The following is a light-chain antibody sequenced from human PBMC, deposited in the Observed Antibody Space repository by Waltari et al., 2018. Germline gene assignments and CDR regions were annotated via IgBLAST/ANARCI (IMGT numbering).Light chain of an antibody. Sequence: DIVMTQSPLSLPVTPGEPASISCRSSQSLLYVNGYNYFVWYGPKPGQSPQILIYLGSCRASGVPDRFSGSGSGTEFTLKISRVEAEDVGIYYCMQALQTQYTFGQGTKLEI. J-gene: IGKJ2*01. CDR2: LGS. V-gene: IGKV2-28*01. CDR1: QSLLYVNGYNY. CDR3: MQALQTQYT.